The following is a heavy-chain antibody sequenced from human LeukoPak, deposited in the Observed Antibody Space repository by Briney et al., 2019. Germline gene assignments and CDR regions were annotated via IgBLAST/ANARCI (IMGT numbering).Heavy chain of an antibody. V-gene: IGHV1-46*01. Sequence: ASVKVSCKASGHTFTSNYIHWVRQAPGQGLEWMGMIYPRDGSTSYTQKFQGRVTVTRDTSTSTVHMELSGLRSEDTAVYYCARDQEGFDYWGQGTLVTVSS. CDR3: ARDQEGFDY. CDR2: IYPRDGST. CDR1: GHTFTSNY. J-gene: IGHJ4*02.